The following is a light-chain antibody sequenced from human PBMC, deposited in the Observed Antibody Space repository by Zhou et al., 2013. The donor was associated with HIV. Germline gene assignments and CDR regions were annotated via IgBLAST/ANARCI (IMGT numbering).Light chain of an antibody. J-gene: IGKJ1*01. CDR3: QEYYDYLWT. V-gene: IGKV1D-8*01. CDR2: AAS. Sequence: VIWMTQSPSSLSAYTGDRVTISCRMSQGISNYLAWYQQKPGKAPELLIYAASTLQSGVPSRFSGSGSGTDFTLTISRLQSEDFATYHCQEYYDYLWTFGQGTQVEMK. CDR1: QGISNY.